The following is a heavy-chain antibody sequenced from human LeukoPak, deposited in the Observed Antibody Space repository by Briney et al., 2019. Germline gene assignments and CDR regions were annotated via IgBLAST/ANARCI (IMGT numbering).Heavy chain of an antibody. Sequence: PGGSLRLSCTASGFTFSSYAMHWVRQAPGKGLEWVAVISYDGSNKYYADSVKGRFTISRDNSKNTLYLQMNSLRAEDTALYYCAKEIYRGATTTPFDYWGQGTLVTVSS. CDR2: ISYDGSNK. CDR1: GFTFSSYA. V-gene: IGHV3-30*04. CDR3: AKEIYRGATTTPFDY. D-gene: IGHD1-26*01. J-gene: IGHJ4*02.